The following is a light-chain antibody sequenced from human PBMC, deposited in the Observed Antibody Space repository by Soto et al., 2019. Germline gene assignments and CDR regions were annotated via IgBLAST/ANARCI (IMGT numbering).Light chain of an antibody. CDR2: DVS. Sequence: QSALTQPASVSGSPGQSITISCTGTSSDVGGYNYVSWYQQHPGKAPQLMIYDVSNRPSGVSNRFSGSKSGNTASLTISGLQADDEADYYCSSHTSSSTVVFGGGTKVTVL. CDR3: SSHTSSSTVV. CDR1: SSDVGGYNY. V-gene: IGLV2-14*01. J-gene: IGLJ2*01.